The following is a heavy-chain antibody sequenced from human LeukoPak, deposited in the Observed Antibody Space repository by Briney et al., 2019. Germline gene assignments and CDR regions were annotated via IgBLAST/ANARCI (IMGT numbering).Heavy chain of an antibody. CDR2: IYYSGST. CDR1: GGSISSSSYY. D-gene: IGHD1-26*01. V-gene: IGHV4-39*01. Sequence: SETLSLTCTVSGGSISSSSYYWGWIRQPPGKGLEWIGSIYYSGSTYYNPSLTSRVTISVDTSKNQFSLKLSSVTAADTAVYYCARHPAYSGSYYYWGQGTLVTVSS. CDR3: ARHPAYSGSYYY. J-gene: IGHJ4*02.